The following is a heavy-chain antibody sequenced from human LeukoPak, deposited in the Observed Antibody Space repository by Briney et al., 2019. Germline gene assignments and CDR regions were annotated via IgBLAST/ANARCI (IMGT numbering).Heavy chain of an antibody. CDR2: ISAYNGNR. CDR3: TRENYDSSGYYGFDY. J-gene: IGHJ4*02. D-gene: IGHD3-22*01. Sequence: GASVKVSCKASGYTFTSYGISWVRQAPGQGLEWMGWISAYNGNRNYAQKLQGRVTMTTDTSTSTAYMEQRSLRSDDTAVYYCTRENYDSSGYYGFDYWGQGTLVTVSS. CDR1: GYTFTSYG. V-gene: IGHV1-18*01.